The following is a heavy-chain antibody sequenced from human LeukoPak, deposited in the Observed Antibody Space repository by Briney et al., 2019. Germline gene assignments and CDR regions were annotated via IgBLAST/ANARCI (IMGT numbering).Heavy chain of an antibody. Sequence: TGGSLRLSCTASGLTFSNYAMSWVRQAPAKGLEWVAGIDQSGGYIHYADSVKGRFTISRDNSKNSLYLQMNSLRAEDTAVYYCARIMITFGGVIAPADYWGQGTLVTVSS. D-gene: IGHD3-16*02. J-gene: IGHJ4*02. CDR3: ARIMITFGGVIAPADY. CDR2: IDQSGGYI. V-gene: IGHV3-23*01. CDR1: GLTFSNYA.